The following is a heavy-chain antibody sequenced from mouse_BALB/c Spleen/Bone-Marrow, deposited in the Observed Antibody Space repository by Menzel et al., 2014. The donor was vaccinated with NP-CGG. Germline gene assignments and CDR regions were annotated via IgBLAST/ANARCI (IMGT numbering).Heavy chain of an antibody. D-gene: IGHD2-14*01. CDR1: GFNIKDTY. CDR2: IDPANGNA. V-gene: IGHV14-3*02. Sequence: EVQLQQSGAELVKPGASVKLSCTASGFNIKDTYMHWVKQRPAQGLEWIGRIDPANGNAKYDPKFQGKATITANTSSNTAQLQLSSLPSEDTAVYYCARYRLGTYFDFWGQGTPRTGSS. J-gene: IGHJ2*01. CDR3: ARYRLGTYFDF.